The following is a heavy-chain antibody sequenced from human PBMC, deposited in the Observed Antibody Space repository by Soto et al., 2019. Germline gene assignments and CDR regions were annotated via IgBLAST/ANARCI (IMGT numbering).Heavy chain of an antibody. CDR3: AIPYDSRNSPRFDY. J-gene: IGHJ4*02. CDR1: GYRFTSYG. D-gene: IGHD3-22*01. Sequence: QVQLVQSGAEVKKPGASVTVSCKASGYRFTSYGIIWVRQAPGQGLEWMGWISAYNGNTKYAQKFQGRVTMTTDTSTCTAYMELSSLRSDETAVYYCAIPYDSRNSPRFDYWGQGTLVTVSS. CDR2: ISAYNGNT. V-gene: IGHV1-18*01.